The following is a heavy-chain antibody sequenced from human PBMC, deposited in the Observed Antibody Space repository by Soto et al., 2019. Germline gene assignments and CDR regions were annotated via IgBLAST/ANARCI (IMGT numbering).Heavy chain of an antibody. V-gene: IGHV2-5*04. CDR3: VSGSFPNGFDP. CDR2: LYWNDDK. J-gene: IGHJ5*02. D-gene: IGHD3-10*01. CDR1: GFSLSTAGAG. Sequence: QITLKESGPTLVKPTQTLTLTCTFSGFSLSTAGAGVGWIRQAPGEALEWLALLYWNDDKRYSSSLRSRLTITKDTPKNQVVLTMSNMDPVDTGTYYCVSGSFPNGFDPWGQGIPVIVSS.